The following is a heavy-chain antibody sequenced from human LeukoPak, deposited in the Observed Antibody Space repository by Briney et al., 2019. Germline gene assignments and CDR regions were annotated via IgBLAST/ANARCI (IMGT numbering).Heavy chain of an antibody. D-gene: IGHD3-10*01. CDR3: ARVRDGSGIRGYYYYYMDV. Sequence: ASVKVSCKASGYTFTNYYIHWVRQAPGQGLECMGIINPSGGGTNYAQKFQGRVTMTRDTSISTAYMELSRLRSDDTAVYYCARVRDGSGIRGYYYYYMDVWGKGTTVTISS. J-gene: IGHJ6*03. CDR2: INPSGGGT. CDR1: GYTFTNYY. V-gene: IGHV1-2*02.